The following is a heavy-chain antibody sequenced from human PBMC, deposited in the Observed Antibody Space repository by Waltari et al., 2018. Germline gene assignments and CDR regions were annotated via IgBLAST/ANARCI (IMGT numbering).Heavy chain of an antibody. J-gene: IGHJ4*02. CDR2: ISGGVATP. D-gene: IGHD3-16*02. CDR3: AKGSRGYTNYFFDS. Sequence: EVQLLESAGGLVQPGEALRLSCAASGFSFMGFAMTWVRQAPGEGLECVGSISGGVATPFYADSVKGRFTIVRDNSRDTVYLQMNSLRVDDSAVYYCAKGSRGYTNYFFDSWGQGTLVSVSS. V-gene: IGHV3-23*01. CDR1: GFSFMGFA.